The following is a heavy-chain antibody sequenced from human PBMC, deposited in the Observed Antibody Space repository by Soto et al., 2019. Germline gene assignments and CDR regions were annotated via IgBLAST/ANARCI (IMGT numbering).Heavy chain of an antibody. CDR3: AHAYGGTSWPNDAFDV. CDR1: GFSLSADGVG. Sequence: ITLKESGPTLVKPTQTLTLTCSFSGFSLSADGVGVGWIRQPPGNALEWLALIYWDDDTRYRPSLKSRLTITKDSSKNQVVLTMTNMDPVDTATYYCAHAYGGTSWPNDAFDVWGQGTVVTVSS. V-gene: IGHV2-5*02. D-gene: IGHD2-2*01. CDR2: IYWDDDT. J-gene: IGHJ3*01.